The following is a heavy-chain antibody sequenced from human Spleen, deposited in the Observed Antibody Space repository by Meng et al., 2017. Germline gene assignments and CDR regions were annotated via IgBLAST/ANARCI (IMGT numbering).Heavy chain of an antibody. V-gene: IGHV3-74*02. J-gene: IGHJ1*01. Sequence: EWQLVESGGGLIQPGGSLRLSCAALGFTFSGHWMHWVRQAPGKGLVWVSRINTDGSTTTYADSVKGRFTISRDNAKNTLYLQMNSLRAEDTAVYYCTNDRLNHWGQGTLVTVSS. CDR3: TNDRLNH. D-gene: IGHD1-1*01. CDR1: GFTFSGHW. CDR2: INTDGSTT.